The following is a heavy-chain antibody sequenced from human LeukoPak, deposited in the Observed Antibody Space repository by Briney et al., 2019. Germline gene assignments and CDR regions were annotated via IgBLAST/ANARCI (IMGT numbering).Heavy chain of an antibody. CDR2: IRSRAYRGTT. D-gene: IGHD5-18*01. J-gene: IGHJ6*02. CDR1: GFTFGDHA. CDR3: GRGPIELWLHNGIDV. V-gene: IGHV3-49*04. Sequence: GGSLRLSCSTSGFTFGDHAMSWVRQAPGKGLKWVSFIRSRAYRGTTEYAASVRDRFTISRDDSKSIAYLQMNSLKIDDTAVYFCGRGPIELWLHNGIDVWGQGTTVTVSS.